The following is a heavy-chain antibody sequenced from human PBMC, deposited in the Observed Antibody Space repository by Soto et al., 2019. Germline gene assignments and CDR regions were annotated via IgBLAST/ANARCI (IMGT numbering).Heavy chain of an antibody. CDR3: AKQRADYGSGADTFYFDS. D-gene: IGHD3-10*01. CDR1: GVTFSNYA. V-gene: IGHV3-23*01. CDR2: LSGSGGTT. J-gene: IGHJ4*02. Sequence: EVQLLESGGGLVQPGGSLRLSCTVSGVTFSNYAMNWVRQAPGKGLEWVSSLSGSGGTTYYADSVKGRFIISRKNSKNTLYLLMNSLRAEDTALYYCAKQRADYGSGADTFYFDSWGQGALVTVSS.